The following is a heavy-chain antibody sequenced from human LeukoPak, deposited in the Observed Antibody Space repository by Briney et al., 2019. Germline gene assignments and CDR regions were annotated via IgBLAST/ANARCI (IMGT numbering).Heavy chain of an antibody. J-gene: IGHJ4*02. V-gene: IGHV3-21*01. CDR1: GFTFRSFS. D-gene: IGHD2-2*01. CDR3: ARRYCSSTSCTLDY. Sequence: GGSLGLSCAASGFTFRSFSMNWVRQPPGKGLEWVSSISSSSIYMNYADSLKGRFTISRDNAKNLLYLQMNTLRAEDTAVYYCARRYCSSTSCTLDYWGQGTLVTVSS. CDR2: ISSSSIYM.